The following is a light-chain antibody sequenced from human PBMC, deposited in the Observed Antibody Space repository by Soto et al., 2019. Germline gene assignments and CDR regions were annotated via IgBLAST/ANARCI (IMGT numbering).Light chain of an antibody. CDR3: SSYTSSSTPLYV. CDR1: RTDVDGYNY. J-gene: IGLJ1*01. CDR2: DVS. Sequence: LTQPASVSGSPGQSIAIYCTGVRTDVDGYNYVSWYQQHPGQAPKLMIYDVSNRPSGVSNRFSGSKSSNTASLTISGLQAEDEADYYCSSYTSSSTPLYVFGTGTKVTVL. V-gene: IGLV2-14*03.